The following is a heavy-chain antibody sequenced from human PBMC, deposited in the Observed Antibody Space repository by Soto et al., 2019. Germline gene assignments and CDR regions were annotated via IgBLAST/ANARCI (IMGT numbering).Heavy chain of an antibody. D-gene: IGHD1-26*01. CDR1: GFRFRTRA. V-gene: IGHV3-23*01. CDR3: TTHEEGAPWAGGFDS. Sequence: GGSLRLSCAASGFRFRTRAMSWVRQAPGKGLEWVASIRPGGDSTYYADSVKGRFAVSRDNSNVTLYLQMDSLRVEGTAIYYCTTHEEGAPWAGGFDSWGQGPLVTVCS. CDR2: IRPGGDST. J-gene: IGHJ5*01.